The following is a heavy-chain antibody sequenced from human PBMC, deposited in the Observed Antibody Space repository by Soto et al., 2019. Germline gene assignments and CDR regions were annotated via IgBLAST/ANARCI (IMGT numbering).Heavy chain of an antibody. CDR3: ARGVTEEIDY. V-gene: IGHV1-8*01. J-gene: IGHJ4*02. Sequence: QVQLLQSGAEVKKPGASVKVSCKASGYTFTRSDINWVRQATGQGLEWMGWINPNSGNTGYAQKFQGRVTMTRNTSISTAYMELSSLRSEETAVYYCARGVTEEIDYCGQGTLVTVSS. CDR2: INPNSGNT. CDR1: GYTFTRSD.